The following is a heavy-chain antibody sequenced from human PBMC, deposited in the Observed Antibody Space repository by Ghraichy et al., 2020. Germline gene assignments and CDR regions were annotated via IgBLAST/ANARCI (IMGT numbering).Heavy chain of an antibody. V-gene: IGHV1-2*02. CDR3: AIWGKDSSGYYFDY. J-gene: IGHJ4*02. CDR1: GYPFCTHF. D-gene: IGHD3-22*01. CDR2: INPNSGGT. Sequence: ASVKVSCKTSGYPFCTHFMRCLLQAPLQGDERMGWINPNSGGTNYAQKFQGRVTMTRDTSISTAYMELSRLRSDDTAVYYCAIWGKDSSGYYFDYWGQGTLVTVSS.